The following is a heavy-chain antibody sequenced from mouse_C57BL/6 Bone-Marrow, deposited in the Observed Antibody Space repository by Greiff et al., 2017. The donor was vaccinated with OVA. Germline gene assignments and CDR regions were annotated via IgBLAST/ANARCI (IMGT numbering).Heavy chain of an antibody. CDR2: IDPENGDT. CDR1: GFNIKDDY. Sequence: EVQLQQSGAELVRPGASVKLSCTASGFNIKDDYMHWVKQRPEQGLEWIGWIDPENGDTEYASKFQGKATITADTSSNTAYLQLRSLTSEDTAVYYCTADLHYIDYGGQGTTLTVSS. V-gene: IGHV14-4*01. J-gene: IGHJ2*01. CDR3: TADLHYIDY.